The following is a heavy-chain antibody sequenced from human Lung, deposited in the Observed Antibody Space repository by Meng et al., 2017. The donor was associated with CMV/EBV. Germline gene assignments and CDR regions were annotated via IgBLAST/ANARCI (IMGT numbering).Heavy chain of an antibody. CDR1: GFTFSNYA. Sequence: GGSLRLSCAASGFTFSNYAMNWVRQAPGKGLEWVSVIYSDGSSTYYADSVKGRFTISRDNSQNTPDLQLDSLRAQDTAVYYWAKGDVSGWSPFDYWGQGTXVTVSS. J-gene: IGHJ4*02. D-gene: IGHD3-22*01. CDR3: AKGDVSGWSPFDY. V-gene: IGHV3-23*03. CDR2: IYSDGSST.